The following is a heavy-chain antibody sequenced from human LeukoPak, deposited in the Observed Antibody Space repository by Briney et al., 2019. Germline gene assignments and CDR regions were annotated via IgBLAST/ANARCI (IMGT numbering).Heavy chain of an antibody. Sequence: ASVTVSCKASGYTFTSYAMNWVRQAPGQGLEWMGIINPSGGSTSYAQKFQGRVTMTRDTSTSTVYMELSSLRSEDTAVYYCARGFGGWDLFDYWGQGTLVTVSS. CDR1: GYTFTSYA. J-gene: IGHJ4*02. CDR2: INPSGGST. D-gene: IGHD6-19*01. CDR3: ARGFGGWDLFDY. V-gene: IGHV1-46*01.